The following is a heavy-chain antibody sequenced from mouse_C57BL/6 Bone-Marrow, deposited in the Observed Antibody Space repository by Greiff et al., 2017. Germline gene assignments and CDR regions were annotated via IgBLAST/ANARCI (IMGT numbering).Heavy chain of an antibody. CDR2: IYPGDGDT. V-gene: IGHV1-80*01. Sequence: QVQLQQSGAELVKPGASVKISCKASGYAFSGYWMNWVKQRPGQGLEWIGQIYPGDGDTKYNGKFKGKATLTADKSSSTAYLQLSSLTSEDSAVYFGARVGHTDYGSSMDYWGQGTSVTVSS. J-gene: IGHJ4*01. CDR3: ARVGHTDYGSSMDY. D-gene: IGHD1-1*01. CDR1: GYAFSGYW.